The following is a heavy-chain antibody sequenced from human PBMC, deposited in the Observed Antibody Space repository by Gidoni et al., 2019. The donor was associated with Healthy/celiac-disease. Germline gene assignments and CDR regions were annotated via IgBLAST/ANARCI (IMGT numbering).Heavy chain of an antibody. CDR3: ARYPIAAAGTAYYYYYYGMDV. CDR1: GYTFTSYY. J-gene: IGHJ6*02. D-gene: IGHD6-13*01. CDR2: IKPSGGST. Sequence: QVQLVQSGAEVKKPGASVKVSCKASGYTFTSYYMHWVRQAPGQGLEWMGIIKPSGGSTSYAQKFQGRVTMTRDTSTSTVYMELSSLRSEDTAVYYCARYPIAAAGTAYYYYYYGMDVWGQGTTVTVSS. V-gene: IGHV1-46*03.